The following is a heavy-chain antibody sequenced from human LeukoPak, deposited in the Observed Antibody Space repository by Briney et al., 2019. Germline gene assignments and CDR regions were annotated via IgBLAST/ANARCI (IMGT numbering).Heavy chain of an antibody. V-gene: IGHV3-23*01. CDR2: ISGSGDTT. Sequence: GGSLRLSCAASGFTFINYAMSWVRQAPGKGLEWVSGISGSGDTTYYADSVKGRFTISRDNAKNSLYLQMNSLRAEDTALYYCAKEGQAYCGGDCLSPFDYWGQGTLVTVSS. CDR3: AKEGQAYCGGDCLSPFDY. J-gene: IGHJ4*02. CDR1: GFTFINYA. D-gene: IGHD2-21*02.